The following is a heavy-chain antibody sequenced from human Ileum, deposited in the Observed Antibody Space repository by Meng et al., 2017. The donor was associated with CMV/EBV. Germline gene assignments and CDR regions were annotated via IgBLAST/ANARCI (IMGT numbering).Heavy chain of an antibody. CDR3: ARACVGEGDWCHWDYWFAP. Sequence: QVDPEGSGLRQVKPSGTLSLPCVFSGRFFSGSFLWRWVWQSAGKRLEWLGRIDPSGSDYYNPSLQGRITVSIEPSTNQFSLTLTSVTAADKAVYYCARACVGEGDWCHWDYWFAPWGQGTLVTVSS. CDR1: GRFFSGSF. CDR2: IDPSGSD. V-gene: IGHV4-4*07. D-gene: IGHD2-21*01. J-gene: IGHJ5*02.